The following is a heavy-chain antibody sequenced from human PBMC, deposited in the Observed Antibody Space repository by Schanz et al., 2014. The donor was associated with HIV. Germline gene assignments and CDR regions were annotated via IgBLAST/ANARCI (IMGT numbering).Heavy chain of an antibody. D-gene: IGHD3-16*01. CDR1: GFTFNDYG. V-gene: IGHV3-33*01. Sequence: QVQLVESGGGVVQPGRSLRLSCAASGFTFNDYGMHWVRQAPGKGLEWVVVIWYDGRNKYYADSVKGRFTISRDNSKNTLYLEMNSLRPEDTAVYYCARVANWDYYGMDVWGRGTTVIVSS. J-gene: IGHJ6*02. CDR3: ARVANWDYYGMDV. CDR2: IWYDGRNK.